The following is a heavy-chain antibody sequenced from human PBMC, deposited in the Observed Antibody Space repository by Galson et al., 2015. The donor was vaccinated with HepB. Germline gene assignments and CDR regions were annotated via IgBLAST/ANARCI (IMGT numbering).Heavy chain of an antibody. CDR1: GYTFTSYD. J-gene: IGHJ4*02. CDR2: MNPNSGNT. D-gene: IGHD3-3*01. V-gene: IGHV1-8*01. Sequence: SVKVSCKASGYTFTSYDINWVRQATGQGLEWMGWMNPNSGNTGYAQKFQGRVTMTRNTSISTAYMELSSLRSEDTAVYYCARAGVWDFWSGPLTDYWGQGTLVTVSS. CDR3: ARAGVWDFWSGPLTDY.